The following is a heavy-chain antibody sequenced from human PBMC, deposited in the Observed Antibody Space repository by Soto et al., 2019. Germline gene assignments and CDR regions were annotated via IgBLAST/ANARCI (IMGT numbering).Heavy chain of an antibody. Sequence: PGGSLRLSCAASGFTFSSYAMSWVRQAPGKRLEWVSAISGSGGSTYYADSVKGRFTISRDNSKNTLYLQMNSLRAEDTAVYYCAKEYGVGLRAISHYWGQGTLVSCSS. CDR3: AKEYGVGLRAISHY. V-gene: IGHV3-23*01. CDR1: GFTFSSYA. J-gene: IGHJ4*02. D-gene: IGHD3-3*01. CDR2: ISGSGGST.